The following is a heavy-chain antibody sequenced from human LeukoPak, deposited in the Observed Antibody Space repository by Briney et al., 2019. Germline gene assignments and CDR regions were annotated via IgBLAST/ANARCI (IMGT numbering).Heavy chain of an antibody. D-gene: IGHD1-26*01. Sequence: PGGSLRLSCAASGFTFSSYAMSWVRQAPGKGLEWVSAISASGASTYYADSVKGRFTISRDKSKNTLYLQMSSLRAEDTAIYYCAKDQYSGSFTAFDYWGQGTLVTVS. V-gene: IGHV3-23*01. CDR2: ISASGAST. J-gene: IGHJ4*02. CDR1: GFTFSSYA. CDR3: AKDQYSGSFTAFDY.